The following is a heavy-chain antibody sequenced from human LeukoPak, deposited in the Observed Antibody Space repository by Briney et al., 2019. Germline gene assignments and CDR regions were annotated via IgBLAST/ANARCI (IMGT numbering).Heavy chain of an antibody. V-gene: IGHV3-7*01. J-gene: IGHJ4*02. CDR3: ARRYGSGSYVHFDY. D-gene: IGHD3-10*01. CDR1: GFTFSNYW. Sequence: GGSLRLSCAASGFTFSNYWMNWVRQAPGKGLEWVANIKQDGSGKDYVDSVKGRFTISRDNAKNSLYLQMNSLRAEDTALYYCARRYGSGSYVHFDYWGQGTLVTVSS. CDR2: IKQDGSGK.